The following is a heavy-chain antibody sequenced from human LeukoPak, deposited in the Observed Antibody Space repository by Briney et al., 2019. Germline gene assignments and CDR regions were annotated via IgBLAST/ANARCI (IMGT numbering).Heavy chain of an antibody. J-gene: IGHJ5*02. CDR2: INHSGST. CDR1: GASFSYDY. V-gene: IGHV4-34*01. Sequence: PSETLSLTCAVYGASFSYDYWSWIRQPPGKGLGWIGEINHSGSTTYNPSLKSRVTISAEKSKNQFSLKLTSVTAADTAVYYCAKGVWAPRFDPWGQGTQVTVSS. CDR3: AKGVWAPRFDP. D-gene: IGHD7-27*01.